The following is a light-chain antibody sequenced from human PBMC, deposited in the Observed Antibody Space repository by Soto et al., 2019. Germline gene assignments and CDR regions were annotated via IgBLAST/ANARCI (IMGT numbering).Light chain of an antibody. V-gene: IGKV3-20*01. CDR3: QQYGSSPPYT. CDR2: CAS. Sequence: EIALTQSPGTLSLSPGERATLSCRASQSVTYNYLAGYQQKSGQAPRLLISCASTRATGIAARFGGSGSGTDFSPPISRLEPQDFVAYYCQQYGSSPPYTFGRGTKLEIK. J-gene: IGKJ2*01. CDR1: QSVTYNY.